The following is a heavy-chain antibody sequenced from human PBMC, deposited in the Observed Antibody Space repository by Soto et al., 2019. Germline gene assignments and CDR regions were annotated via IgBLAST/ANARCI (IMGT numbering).Heavy chain of an antibody. D-gene: IGHD4-17*01. J-gene: IGHJ4*02. CDR1: GGSISSGGYY. CDR2: IYYSGST. V-gene: IGHV4-31*03. CDR3: ARTRDVYGDYVGSFDY. Sequence: QVQLQESGPGLVKPSQTLSLTCTVSGGSISSGGYYWSWIRQHPGKGLEWIGYIYYSGSTYYNPSRKSRVTISVDTSKNQFSLKLSSVTAADTAVYYCARTRDVYGDYVGSFDYWGQGTLVTVSS.